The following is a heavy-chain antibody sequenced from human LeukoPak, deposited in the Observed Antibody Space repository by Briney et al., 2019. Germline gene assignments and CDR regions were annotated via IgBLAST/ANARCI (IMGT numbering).Heavy chain of an antibody. Sequence: GGSLRLSCAASGFTFDDYAMHWVRQAPGKGLEWVSGISWNSGSIGYADSVKGRFTISRDNAKKSLDLQMNSLRAEDTAVYYCARSGHSNGWYYFDYWGLGALVTVSS. V-gene: IGHV3-9*01. CDR3: ARSGHSNGWYYFDY. CDR2: ISWNSGSI. J-gene: IGHJ4*02. CDR1: GFTFDDYA. D-gene: IGHD6-19*01.